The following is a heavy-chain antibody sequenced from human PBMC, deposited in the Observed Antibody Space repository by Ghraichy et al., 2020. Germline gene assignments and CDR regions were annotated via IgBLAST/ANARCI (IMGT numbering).Heavy chain of an antibody. CDR2: ISWNGGTI. D-gene: IGHD4-17*01. CDR1: GFTFDGYA. CDR3: AKDISYGDYHDAFDI. Sequence: SLNISCAASGFTFDGYAMHWVQQAPGKGLEWVSGISWNGGTIGYADSVKGRFTISRDNAKNSLYLQMNSLTPEDTALYYCAKDISYGDYHDAFDIWGQGTMVIVSS. J-gene: IGHJ3*02. V-gene: IGHV3-9*01.